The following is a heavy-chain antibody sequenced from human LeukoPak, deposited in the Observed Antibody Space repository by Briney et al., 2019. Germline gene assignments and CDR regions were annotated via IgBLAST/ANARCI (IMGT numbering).Heavy chain of an antibody. CDR1: GGSFSGYY. V-gene: IGHV4-34*01. D-gene: IGHD1-14*01. J-gene: IGHJ4*02. CDR3: ARGGLRKPRANFDY. Sequence: SETLSLTCAVYGGSFSGYYWSWIRQPPGKGLEWIGEINHSGSTNYNPSLKSRVTISVDTSKNQFSLKLSSVTAADTAVYYCARGGLRKPRANFDYWGQGTLVTVSS. CDR2: INHSGST.